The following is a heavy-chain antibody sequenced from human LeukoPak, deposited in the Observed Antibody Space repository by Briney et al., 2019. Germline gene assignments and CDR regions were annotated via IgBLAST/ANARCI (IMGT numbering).Heavy chain of an antibody. J-gene: IGHJ4*02. CDR2: IQYDGSNK. V-gene: IGHV3-30*02. D-gene: IGHD6-19*01. CDR1: GFTFGSYS. Sequence: GGSLRLSCAASGFTFGSYSMNWVRQAPGKGLEWVAFIQYDGSNKYYADSVKGRFTISRDNSKNTLYLQMNSLRAEDTAVYYCAKEKRLGIAVAVSLDYWGQGTLVTVSS. CDR3: AKEKRLGIAVAVSLDY.